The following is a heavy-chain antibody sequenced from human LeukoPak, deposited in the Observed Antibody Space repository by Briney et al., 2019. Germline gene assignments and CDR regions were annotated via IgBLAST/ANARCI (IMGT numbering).Heavy chain of an antibody. V-gene: IGHV3-30*02. CDR3: AKAVAGLFDY. CDR1: GFTFSSYG. CDR2: IRYDGSNK. D-gene: IGHD6-19*01. Sequence: GGSLRLSCAASGFTFSSYGMHWVRQAPGKGLEWVAFIRYDGSNKYYADSVKGRFTISRDNSKNTLYLQMNSVRAEDTAVYYCAKAVAGLFDYWGQGTLVTVSS. J-gene: IGHJ4*02.